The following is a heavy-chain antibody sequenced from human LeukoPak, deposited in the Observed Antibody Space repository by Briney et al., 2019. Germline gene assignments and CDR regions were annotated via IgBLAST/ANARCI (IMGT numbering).Heavy chain of an antibody. Sequence: EGSLRLSCAASGFTFSSYSMNWVRQAPGKGLEWVSSISSSSYIYYADSVKGRFTISRDNAKNSLYLQMNSLRAEDTAVYYCARDDMIAMDVWGKGTTVTVSS. CDR3: ARDDMIAMDV. CDR1: GFTFSSYS. V-gene: IGHV3-21*01. D-gene: IGHD3-22*01. CDR2: ISSSSYI. J-gene: IGHJ6*03.